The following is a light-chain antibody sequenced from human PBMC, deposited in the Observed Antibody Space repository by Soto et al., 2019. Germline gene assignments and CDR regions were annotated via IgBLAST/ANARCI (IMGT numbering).Light chain of an antibody. Sequence: EIVLTQSPVTLSLSPGERATLSCRASQSVNSNYLAWYQKKPGQAPRLLIFATSSRAAGIPDRFSGSGSGTDFTLTISRLEPEDVSVYYCQQYFSSPPLTFGGGTRVEIK. CDR2: ATS. CDR3: QQYFSSPPLT. J-gene: IGKJ4*01. V-gene: IGKV3-20*01. CDR1: QSVNSNY.